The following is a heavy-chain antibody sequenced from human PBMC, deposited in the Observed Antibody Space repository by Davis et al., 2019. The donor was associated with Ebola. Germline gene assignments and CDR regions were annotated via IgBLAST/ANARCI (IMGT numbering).Heavy chain of an antibody. CDR1: GYTFTSYD. Sequence: AASVKVSCKASGYTFTSYDINWVRQATGQGLEWMGWMNPNSGNTGYAQKFQGRVTMTRDTSISTAYMELSSLRSDDTAVYYCARGRVARNWFDPWGQGTPVTVSS. CDR2: MNPNSGNT. J-gene: IGHJ5*02. V-gene: IGHV1-8*01. CDR3: ARGRVARNWFDP.